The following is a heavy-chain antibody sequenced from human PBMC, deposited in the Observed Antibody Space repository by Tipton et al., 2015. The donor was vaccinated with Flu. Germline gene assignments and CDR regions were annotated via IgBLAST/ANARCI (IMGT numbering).Heavy chain of an antibody. CDR2: IYYSGST. V-gene: IGHV4-59*01. D-gene: IGHD3-22*01. CDR1: GGSISSYY. CDR3: ARGSRGYYDSSDPTRGAFDI. Sequence: TLSLTCTVSGGSISSYYWSWIRQPPGKGLEWIGYIYYSGSTNHNPSLKSRVTISVDTSKNQFSLKLSSVTAADTAVYYCARGSRGYYDSSDPTRGAFDIWGQGTMVTVSS. J-gene: IGHJ3*02.